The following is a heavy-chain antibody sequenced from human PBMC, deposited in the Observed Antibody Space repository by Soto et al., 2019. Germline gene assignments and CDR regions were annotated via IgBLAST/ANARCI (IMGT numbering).Heavy chain of an antibody. CDR2: ISGSGGRT. V-gene: IGHV3-23*01. Sequence: EVQLLESGGGLVQPGGSLRLSCAASGFTFSSYAMSWVRQAPGKGLEWVSAISGSGGRTYYADSVEGRFTISRDNSKNTLYLQMSSLRAEDTAVYYCAKDKHGSGSSFYYFDYWGQGTLVTVSS. CDR3: AKDKHGSGSSFYYFDY. D-gene: IGHD3-10*01. J-gene: IGHJ4*02. CDR1: GFTFSSYA.